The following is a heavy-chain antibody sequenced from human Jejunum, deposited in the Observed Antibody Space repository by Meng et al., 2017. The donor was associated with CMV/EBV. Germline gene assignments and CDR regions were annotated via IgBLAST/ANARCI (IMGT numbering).Heavy chain of an antibody. Sequence: SGFTFSSYSLNWVRQAPGKGLEWVSSITSDSTYIYYADSVKGRFTISRDNAKNSLYLQMNSLRAEDTAVYYCARAGLYGSGLGYWGQGTLVTVSS. CDR3: ARAGLYGSGLGY. J-gene: IGHJ4*01. CDR1: GFTFSSYS. D-gene: IGHD6-19*01. CDR2: ITSDSTYI. V-gene: IGHV3-21*01.